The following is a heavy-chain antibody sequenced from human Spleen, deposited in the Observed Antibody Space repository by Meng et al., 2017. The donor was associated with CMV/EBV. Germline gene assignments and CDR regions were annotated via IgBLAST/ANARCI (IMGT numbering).Heavy chain of an antibody. CDR2: INHSGST. J-gene: IGHJ4*02. D-gene: IGHD3-3*01. CDR1: GVSLSGYY. Sequence: GYGVSLSGYYWSWIRQPPGKGLEWIGEINHSGSTNYNPSLKSRVTISVDTSKNQFSLKLSSVTAADTAVYYCARPTTDYDFWSGYQNWGQGTLVTVSS. CDR3: ARPTTDYDFWSGYQN. V-gene: IGHV4-34*01.